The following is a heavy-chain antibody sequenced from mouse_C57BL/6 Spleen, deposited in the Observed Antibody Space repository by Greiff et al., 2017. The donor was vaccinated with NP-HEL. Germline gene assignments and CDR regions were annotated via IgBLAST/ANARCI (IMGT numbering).Heavy chain of an antibody. CDR3: ARDSNYVFDY. J-gene: IGHJ2*01. CDR1: GYTFTSYW. D-gene: IGHD2-5*01. V-gene: IGHV1-69*01. Sequence: VQLQQSGAELVMPGASVKLSCKASGYTFTSYWMHWVKQRPGQGLEWIGEIDPSDSYTNYNQKFKGKSTLTVDKSSSTAYMQLSSLTSEDSAVYYCARDSNYVFDYWGQGTTLTVSS. CDR2: IDPSDSYT.